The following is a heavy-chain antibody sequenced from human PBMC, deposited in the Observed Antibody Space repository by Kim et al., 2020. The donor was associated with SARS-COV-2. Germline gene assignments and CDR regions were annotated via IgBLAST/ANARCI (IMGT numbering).Heavy chain of an antibody. J-gene: IGHJ1*01. CDR1: GYTFTGYF. V-gene: IGHV1-2*02. CDR3: ARGGPLVQFLRLIDPPFAH. Sequence: ASVKVSCKVSGYTFTGYFMHWIRQAPGQGLEWMGWINPNSGDTTYAEKFQGRVTMTRDTSITTAYMELSSLTSGDTAIYYCARGGPLVQFLRLIDPPFAHWGQGTLVTVSS. CDR2: INPNSGDT. D-gene: IGHD3-3*01.